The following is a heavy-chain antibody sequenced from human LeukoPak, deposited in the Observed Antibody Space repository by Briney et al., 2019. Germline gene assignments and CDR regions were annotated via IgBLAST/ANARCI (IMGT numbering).Heavy chain of an antibody. V-gene: IGHV1-18*01. Sequence: ASVKVSCKASGYTFTSYGISWVRQAPGQGLEWMGWISAYNGNTNYAQKLQDRVTMTTDIFTSTAYMELRSLRSDDTAVYYCARDDSGWFDYWGQGTLVTVSS. CDR2: ISAYNGNT. CDR3: ARDDSGWFDY. CDR1: GYTFTSYG. D-gene: IGHD6-19*01. J-gene: IGHJ4*02.